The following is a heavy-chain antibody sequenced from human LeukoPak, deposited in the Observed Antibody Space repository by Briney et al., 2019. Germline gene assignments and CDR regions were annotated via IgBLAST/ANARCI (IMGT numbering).Heavy chain of an antibody. Sequence: GESLKISCKGSGYNFNNHWIGWVRQMPGKDLEWVGIVNPGASETRYSPSFQGQVTISVDKSITTAYLQWSSLKASDTAMYYCAKQSSAWHWFDSWGQGTLVTVSS. V-gene: IGHV5-51*01. CDR2: VNPGASET. J-gene: IGHJ5*01. CDR3: AKQSSAWHWFDS. D-gene: IGHD6-19*01. CDR1: GYNFNNHW.